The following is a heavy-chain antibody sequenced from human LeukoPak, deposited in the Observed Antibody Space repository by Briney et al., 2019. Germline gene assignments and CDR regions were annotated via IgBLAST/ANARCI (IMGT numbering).Heavy chain of an antibody. J-gene: IGHJ3*02. D-gene: IGHD6-13*01. CDR2: IDSSGGGI. V-gene: IGHV3-23*01. CDR1: GFTFSNYA. CDR3: AKDWPSEWQQLPDYDAFDI. Sequence: GGSLRLSCAASGFTFSNYAMTWVRQAPGKGLEWVAVIDSSGGGIYYADSVNGRFTISRDNSKNTLYLQMSSLRADDTAVYYCAKDWPSEWQQLPDYDAFDIWGQGTMVTVSS.